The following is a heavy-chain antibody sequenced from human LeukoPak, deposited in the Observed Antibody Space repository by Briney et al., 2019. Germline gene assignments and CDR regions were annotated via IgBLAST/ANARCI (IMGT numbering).Heavy chain of an antibody. J-gene: IGHJ6*03. CDR1: AYTFTGYY. D-gene: IGHD3-10*01. CDR2: IYPNSGGT. CDR3: AREVGSGGGVYYYYMDV. Sequence: GASVKVSCKASAYTFTGYYMHWVRQAPGQGLEWMGWIYPNSGGTNYAQKFQGRVTMTRDTSISTAYMELSRLRSDDTAVYYCAREVGSGGGVYYYYMDVWGKGTTVTVSS. V-gene: IGHV1-2*02.